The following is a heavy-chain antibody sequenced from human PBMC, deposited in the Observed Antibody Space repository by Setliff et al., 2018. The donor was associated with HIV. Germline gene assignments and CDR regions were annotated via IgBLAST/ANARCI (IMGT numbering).Heavy chain of an antibody. J-gene: IGHJ4*02. D-gene: IGHD3-22*01. CDR1: GDSISSGGYH. CDR2: IFYSGST. CDR3: AISRTNYYETLRPNRAFDY. Sequence: PSETLSLTCTVSGDSISSGGYHWTWIRQHPGKGLEYIGYIFYSGSTYYNPSLKSRLTMSVDTSKNQFSLQLNSSTVADTAVYYCAISRTNYYETLRPNRAFDYWGQGTLVTVSS. V-gene: IGHV4-31*03.